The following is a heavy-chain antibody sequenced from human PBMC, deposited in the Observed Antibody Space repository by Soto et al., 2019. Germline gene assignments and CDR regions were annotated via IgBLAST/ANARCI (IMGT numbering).Heavy chain of an antibody. CDR2: IIPIFGTA. D-gene: IGHD3-3*01. Sequence: QVQLVQSGAEVKKPGSSSKVSCKASGGTFSSYAISWVRQAPVQVLEWMGGIIPIFGTANYAQKFQGRVTITADESTSTAYMELSSLRSDDTAVYYCARDLFWSGYPNWFDPWGQGTLVTVSS. CDR1: GGTFSSYA. J-gene: IGHJ5*02. CDR3: ARDLFWSGYPNWFDP. V-gene: IGHV1-69*01.